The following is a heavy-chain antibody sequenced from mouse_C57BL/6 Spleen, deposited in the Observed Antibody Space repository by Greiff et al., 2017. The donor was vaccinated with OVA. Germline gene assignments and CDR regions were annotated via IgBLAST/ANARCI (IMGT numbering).Heavy chain of an antibody. CDR3: ARRGTYDGYLFAY. Sequence: QVQLQQSGPELVKPGASVKISCKASGYAFSSSWMNWVKQRPGKGLEWIGRIYPGDGDTNYNGKFKGKATLTADKSSSTAYMQLSSLTSEDSAVYFCARRGTYDGYLFAYWGQGTLVTVSA. CDR2: IYPGDGDT. J-gene: IGHJ3*01. D-gene: IGHD2-3*01. CDR1: GYAFSSSW. V-gene: IGHV1-82*01.